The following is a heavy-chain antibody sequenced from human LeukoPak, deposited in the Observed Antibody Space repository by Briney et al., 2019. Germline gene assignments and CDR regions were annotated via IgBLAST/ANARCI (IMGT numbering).Heavy chain of an antibody. Sequence: GGSLKLSCAASGLTFSSSAMQWVRQASGKGLEWVGRIRSKANSYATAYAASVKGRFTISRDDSKNTAYLQMNSLKTEDTAVYYCTRLIAAAGTVDYWGQGTLVTVSS. V-gene: IGHV3-73*01. J-gene: IGHJ4*02. CDR3: TRLIAAAGTVDY. D-gene: IGHD6-13*01. CDR2: IRSKANSYAT. CDR1: GLTFSSSA.